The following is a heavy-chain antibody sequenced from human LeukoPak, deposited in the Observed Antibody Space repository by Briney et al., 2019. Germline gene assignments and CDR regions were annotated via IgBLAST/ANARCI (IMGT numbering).Heavy chain of an antibody. V-gene: IGHV3-23*01. CDR1: GFTFSSYA. D-gene: IGHD6-19*01. CDR2: ISGSGESK. Sequence: QSGGSLRLSCAAAGFTFSSYAMHWVRQVAGKGLEWVSGISGSGESKFYADSVKGRFTVSRDNSKNTLYLQMNSLRVEDTAVYYCARHVEQWLTPFDYWGQGALVTVSS. CDR3: ARHVEQWLTPFDY. J-gene: IGHJ4*02.